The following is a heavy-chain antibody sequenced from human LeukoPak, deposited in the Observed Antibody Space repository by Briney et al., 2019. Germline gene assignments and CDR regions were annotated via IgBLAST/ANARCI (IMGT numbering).Heavy chain of an antibody. CDR2: INKDGSVK. CDR3: ARGESGSFVY. J-gene: IGHJ4*02. D-gene: IGHD1-26*01. Sequence: GGSLRLSCVASGFDFRTSWMSWVRQAPGKGLEWVASINKDGSVKYYLDSVKGRFTISRDNARNSIELLMSSLTVEDTEVYYCARGESGSFVYWGQGTLVTVSS. CDR1: GFDFRTSW. V-gene: IGHV3-7*01.